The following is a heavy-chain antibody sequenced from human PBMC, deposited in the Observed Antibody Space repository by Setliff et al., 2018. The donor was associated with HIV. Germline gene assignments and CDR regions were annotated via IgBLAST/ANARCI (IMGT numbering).Heavy chain of an antibody. J-gene: IGHJ4*02. CDR3: ARARGSMGYINTFDV. CDR1: GASINSQSDC. V-gene: IGHV4-61*09. D-gene: IGHD3-16*01. Sequence: PSETLSLTCTVSGASINSQSDCWNWIRQPAGKEWEWICHIYASGYTYYKPSLESRVTISVDTSKSQFSLKLHSVTAADTAVYYCARARGSMGYINTFDVWGQGSLVTVSS. CDR2: IYASGYT.